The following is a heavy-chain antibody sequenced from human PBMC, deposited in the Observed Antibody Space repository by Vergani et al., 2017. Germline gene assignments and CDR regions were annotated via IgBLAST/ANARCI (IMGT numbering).Heavy chain of an antibody. Sequence: QLQLQESGSGLVKPSQTLSLTCAVSGGSISSGGYSWSWIRQPPGKGLEWIGYIYHSGSTYYNPSLKSRVTISVDRSKNQFSLKLSSVTAADTAVDYCAREKMFGTPNYYGMDVWGQGTTVTVSS. V-gene: IGHV4-30-2*01. D-gene: IGHD3-10*02. J-gene: IGHJ6*02. CDR1: GGSISSGGYS. CDR3: AREKMFGTPNYYGMDV. CDR2: IYHSGST.